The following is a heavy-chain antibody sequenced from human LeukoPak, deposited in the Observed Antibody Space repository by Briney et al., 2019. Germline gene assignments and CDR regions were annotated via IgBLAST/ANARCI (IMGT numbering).Heavy chain of an antibody. Sequence: SVKVSCKASGGTFSSYAISWVRQAPGQGLEWMGGIIPIFGTANYAQKFQGRVTITADKSTSTAYMGLSSLRSEDTAVYYCARDSRGSYPNWFDPWGQGTLSPSPQ. D-gene: IGHD1-26*01. CDR3: ARDSRGSYPNWFDP. V-gene: IGHV1-69*06. CDR1: GGTFSSYA. CDR2: IIPIFGTA. J-gene: IGHJ5*02.